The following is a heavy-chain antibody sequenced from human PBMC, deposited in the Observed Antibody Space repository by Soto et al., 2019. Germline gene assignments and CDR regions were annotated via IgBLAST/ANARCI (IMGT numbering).Heavy chain of an antibody. J-gene: IGHJ3*01. CDR2: IGTAGDP. Sequence: GGARRDPWAGSGVMFRRYGMLWFRQATGKGLEWVSAIGTAGDPYYPGSVKGRFTISRDNSKNTLYLQMYSLSAEDTAVYYCARDAF. CDR3: ARDAF. V-gene: IGHV3-13*05. CDR1: GVMFRRYG.